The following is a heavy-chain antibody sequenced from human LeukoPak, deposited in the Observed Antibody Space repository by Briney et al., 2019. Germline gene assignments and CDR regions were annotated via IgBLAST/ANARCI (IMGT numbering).Heavy chain of an antibody. CDR3: ARLPMYYYGMDV. Sequence: GEALQISCKGSGYGFTSYWIGWARPMPGKGLAWMGIIYPGDSDTRYSPSFQGQVTISADKSISTTYLQWSSLKASDTAMYYCARLPMYYYGMDVWGKGTTVTISS. V-gene: IGHV5-51*01. D-gene: IGHD2-8*01. CDR1: GYGFTSYW. CDR2: IYPGDSDT. J-gene: IGHJ6*04.